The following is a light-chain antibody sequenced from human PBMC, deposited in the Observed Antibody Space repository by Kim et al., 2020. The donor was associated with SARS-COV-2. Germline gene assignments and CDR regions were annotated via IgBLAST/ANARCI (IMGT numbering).Light chain of an antibody. Sequence: QSVTISCTGTSSDVGSYNRVSWYQQPPGTATKLMIYEVSNRPSGVPDRFSGSKSGNTASLTISGLQAEDEADYYCSSYTSSSTYVFGTGTKVTVL. CDR2: EVS. V-gene: IGLV2-18*02. J-gene: IGLJ1*01. CDR3: SSYTSSSTYV. CDR1: SSDVGSYNR.